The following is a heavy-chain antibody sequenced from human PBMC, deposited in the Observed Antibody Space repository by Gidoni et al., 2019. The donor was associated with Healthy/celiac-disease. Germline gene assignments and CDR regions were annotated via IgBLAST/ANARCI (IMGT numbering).Heavy chain of an antibody. CDR3: AKDPRGGYSSSWYFDY. CDR2: ISWNIGSI. V-gene: IGHV3-9*01. CDR1: GFTFDDYA. Sequence: EVQLVESGGGLVQPGRSLRLSCAASGFTFDDYAMHWVRQAPGKGLEWVSGISWNIGSIGYADSVKGRFTISRDNAKNSLYLQMNSLRAEDTALYYCAKDPRGGYSSSWYFDYWGQGTLVTVSS. D-gene: IGHD6-13*01. J-gene: IGHJ4*02.